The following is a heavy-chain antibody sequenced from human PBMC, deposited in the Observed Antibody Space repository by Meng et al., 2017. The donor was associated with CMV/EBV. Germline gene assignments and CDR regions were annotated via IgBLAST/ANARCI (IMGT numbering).Heavy chain of an antibody. CDR1: GFTFSGFA. CDR2: IRSKANSYAT. V-gene: IGHV3-73*01. D-gene: IGHD2-2*01. J-gene: IGHJ6*02. Sequence: GEALKIPCAASGFTFSGFAMHWVRHASGKGLEWVGRIRSKANSYATAYAASVKGRFTISRDDSKNTSYLQMNSLKTEETAVYYCTRASFSRYCSSTSFYYGMDVWGQGTTVTVSS. CDR3: TRASFSRYCSSTSFYYGMDV.